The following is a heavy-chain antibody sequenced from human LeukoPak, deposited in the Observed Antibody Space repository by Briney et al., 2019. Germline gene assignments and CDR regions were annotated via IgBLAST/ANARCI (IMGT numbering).Heavy chain of an antibody. CDR3: AKDIRAYCGGDCYFDY. Sequence: GGSLRLSCAASGFTFSSYGMHWVRQAPGKGLEWVAFIRYDGSNKYYADSVKGRFTISRDNSKNTLYLQMNRLRAEDTAVYYCAKDIRAYCGGDCYFDYWGKGTLVTVSS. V-gene: IGHV3-30*02. D-gene: IGHD2-21*02. CDR1: GFTFSSYG. J-gene: IGHJ4*02. CDR2: IRYDGSNK.